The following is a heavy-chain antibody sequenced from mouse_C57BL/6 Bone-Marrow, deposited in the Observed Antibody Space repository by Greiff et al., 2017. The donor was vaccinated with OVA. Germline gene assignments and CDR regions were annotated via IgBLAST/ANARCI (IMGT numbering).Heavy chain of an antibody. CDR1: GYTFTSYW. CDR3: ARSYWYFDV. J-gene: IGHJ1*03. Sequence: QVHVKQPGAELVRPGTSVKLSCKASGYTFTSYWMHWVKQRPGQGLEWIGVIDPSDSYTNYNQKFKGKATLTVDTSSSTAYMQLSSLTSEDSAVYYCARSYWYFDVWGTGTTVTVSS. V-gene: IGHV1-59*01. CDR2: IDPSDSYT.